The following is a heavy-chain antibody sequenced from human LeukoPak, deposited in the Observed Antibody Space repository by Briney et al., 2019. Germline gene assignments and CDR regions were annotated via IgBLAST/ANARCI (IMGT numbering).Heavy chain of an antibody. CDR2: IYFGGTT. V-gene: IGHV3-53*01. CDR1: GFTVSSNY. D-gene: IGHD5/OR15-5a*01. Sequence: GGSLRLSCAASGFTVSSNYMTWVRQTPGQGLEWVSVIYFGGTTYYADSVEGRFTIFRDNSKNTVYLQMNSLRVEDTAVYYCARGDGVYVYWGQGTLVTVSS. J-gene: IGHJ4*02. CDR3: ARGDGVYVY.